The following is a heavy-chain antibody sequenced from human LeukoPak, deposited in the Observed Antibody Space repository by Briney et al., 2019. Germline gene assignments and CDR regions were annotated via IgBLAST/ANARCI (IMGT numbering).Heavy chain of an antibody. D-gene: IGHD4-23*01. CDR2: ISGSGLVT. Sequence: GSLRLSCAASGFSLGNYSMSWVRQAPGKGLEWVSVISGSGLVTFYADSVQGRLTISRDGSKTLYFLQMNSLRGEDTAVYYCAKATTVVTLDNAFDLWGPGTLVTVSS. V-gene: IGHV3-23*01. J-gene: IGHJ3*01. CDR1: GFSLGNYS. CDR3: AKATTVVTLDNAFDL.